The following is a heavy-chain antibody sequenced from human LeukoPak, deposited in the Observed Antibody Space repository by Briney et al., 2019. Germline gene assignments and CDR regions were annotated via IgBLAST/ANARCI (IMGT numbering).Heavy chain of an antibody. V-gene: IGHV3-30*18. Sequence: EGSLRLSCAASGFTFSSYGMHWVRQAPGKGLEWVAFISYNGSNKYYADSVKGRFTISRDTTKSTLYLQMNSLRAEDTGVYYCAKDRGAVVTYTKDCGQGTLV. CDR1: GFTFSSYG. D-gene: IGHD4-11*01. J-gene: IGHJ1*01. CDR2: ISYNGSNK. CDR3: AKDRGAVVTYTKD.